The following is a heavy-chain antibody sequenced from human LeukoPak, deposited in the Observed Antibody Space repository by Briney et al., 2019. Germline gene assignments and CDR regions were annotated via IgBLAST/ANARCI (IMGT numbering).Heavy chain of an antibody. CDR1: GYSISSGYY. Sequence: PSETQSLTCTVSGYSISSGYYWGWIRQPPGKGLEWIGSIYHSGSTYYNPSLKSRVTISVDTSKNQFSLKLSSVTAADTAVYYCARGLVVPAAIPYWGQGTLVTVSS. V-gene: IGHV4-38-2*02. D-gene: IGHD2-2*01. J-gene: IGHJ4*02. CDR2: IYHSGST. CDR3: ARGLVVPAAIPY.